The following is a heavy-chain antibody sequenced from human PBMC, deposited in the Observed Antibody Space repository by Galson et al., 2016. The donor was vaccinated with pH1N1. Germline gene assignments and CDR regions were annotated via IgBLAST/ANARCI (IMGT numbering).Heavy chain of an antibody. Sequence: SVKVSCKASGFTFTTYGFTWVRQAPGQRLEWMGWISGNNGDSHYAQKVKGRVTVTIDTSTSTAYLEVRGLTSDATAVYYCARKGTGWPLDYWGQGTLVTVSS. CDR1: GFTFTTYG. CDR3: ARKGTGWPLDY. D-gene: IGHD7-27*01. V-gene: IGHV1-18*01. CDR2: ISGNNGDS. J-gene: IGHJ4*02.